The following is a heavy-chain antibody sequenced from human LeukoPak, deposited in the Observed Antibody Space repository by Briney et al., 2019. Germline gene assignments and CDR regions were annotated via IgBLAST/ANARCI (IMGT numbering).Heavy chain of an antibody. CDR1: GFTFSSYA. CDR2: ISGSGGST. V-gene: IGHV3-23*01. D-gene: IGHD3-10*01. CDR3: ATQSVPHPITMVRGVEDY. Sequence: AETLTLSCAASGFTFSSYAMSWVRQPPGKGLEWVSAISGSGGSTYYADSVKGRFTISRDNSKNTLYLQMNSLRAEDTAVYYCATQSVPHPITMVRGVEDYWGQGTLVTVSS. J-gene: IGHJ4*02.